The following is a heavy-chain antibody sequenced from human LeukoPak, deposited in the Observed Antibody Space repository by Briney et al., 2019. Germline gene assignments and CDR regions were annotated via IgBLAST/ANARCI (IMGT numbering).Heavy chain of an antibody. V-gene: IGHV4-39*01. CDR3: ARRWNTVTNNWFDP. J-gene: IGHJ5*02. D-gene: IGHD4-11*01. CDR2: IYYSGST. Sequence: SETLSLTCTVSGGSISSSSYYWGWIRQPPGKGLEWIGSIYYSGSTYYNPSLKSRVTISVDTSKNQFSLKLSSVTTAHTAVYYRARRWNTVTNNWFDPWGQGTLVTVSS. CDR1: GGSISSSSYY.